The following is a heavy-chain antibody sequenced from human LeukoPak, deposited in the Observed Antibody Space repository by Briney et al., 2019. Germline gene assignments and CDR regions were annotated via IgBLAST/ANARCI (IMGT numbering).Heavy chain of an antibody. CDR3: ASLLLWFGELSNNPYYYYGMDV. D-gene: IGHD3-10*01. CDR1: GGSISSYS. J-gene: IGHJ6*02. V-gene: IGHV4-59*06. CDR2: IYYSGST. Sequence: SETLSLTCTVSGGSISSYSWSWIRQHPGKGLEWIGYIYYSGSTYYNPSLKSRVTISVDTSKNQFSLKLSSVTAADTAVYYCASLLLWFGELSNNPYYYYGMDVWGQGTTVTVSS.